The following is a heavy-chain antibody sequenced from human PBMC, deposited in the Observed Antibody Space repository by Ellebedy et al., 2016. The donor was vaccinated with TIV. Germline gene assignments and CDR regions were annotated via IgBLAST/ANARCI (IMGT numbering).Heavy chain of an antibody. Sequence: GESLKISCAASGFTFSSYGMPWVRQAPGKGLEWLAVIWYDAFNKYYADSVKGQFTISRDNSKDTLYLQMDSLRAEDTAVYYCEGEQSPYYDILTDSFDYWGQGSLVTVSS. CDR2: IWYDAFNK. J-gene: IGHJ4*02. CDR3: EGEQSPYYDILTDSFDY. D-gene: IGHD3-9*01. V-gene: IGHV3-33*01. CDR1: GFTFSSYG.